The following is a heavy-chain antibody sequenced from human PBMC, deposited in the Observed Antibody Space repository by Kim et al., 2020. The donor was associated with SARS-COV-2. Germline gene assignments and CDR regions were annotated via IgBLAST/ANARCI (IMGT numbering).Heavy chain of an antibody. Sequence: ASVKVSCKASGYTFTSYGISWVRQAPGQGLEWMGWISAYNGNTNYAQKLQGRVTMTTDTSTSTAYMELRSLRSDDTAVYYCARETYYYGSGSYSLQYYFDYWGQGTLVTVSS. CDR1: GYTFTSYG. V-gene: IGHV1-18*01. CDR2: ISAYNGNT. CDR3: ARETYYYGSGSYSLQYYFDY. J-gene: IGHJ4*02. D-gene: IGHD3-10*01.